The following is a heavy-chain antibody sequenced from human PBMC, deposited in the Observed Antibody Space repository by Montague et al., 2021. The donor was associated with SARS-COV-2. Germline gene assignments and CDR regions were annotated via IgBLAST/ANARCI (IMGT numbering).Heavy chain of an antibody. CDR2: INHSGST. J-gene: IGHJ6*02. CDR3: ARERQGDYFHYYGLDV. V-gene: IGHV4-34*01. D-gene: IGHD3-16*01. CDR1: GGSFSDYY. Sequence: SETLSLTCAVYGGSFSDYYWSWIRQPPGKGLEWMGEINHSGSTGYNPSLKSRVTISVDTSKNQFSPRLTSVTAADTAVYYCARERQGDYFHYYGLDVWGQGTTVTVSS.